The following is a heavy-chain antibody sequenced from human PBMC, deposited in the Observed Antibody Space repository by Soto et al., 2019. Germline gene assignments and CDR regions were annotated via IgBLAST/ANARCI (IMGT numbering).Heavy chain of an antibody. CDR2: ISSSSSTI. V-gene: IGHV3-48*01. CDR3: ARDSPDGGEDY. Sequence: GGSLRLSCAASGFTFRSYSMNWVRQAPGKGLEWVSYISSSSSTIYYAESVKGRFTISRDNAKNSLYLKMNSLRAEDTAVYYCARDSPDGGEDYWGQGTLVTVSS. D-gene: IGHD3-16*01. CDR1: GFTFRSYS. J-gene: IGHJ4*02.